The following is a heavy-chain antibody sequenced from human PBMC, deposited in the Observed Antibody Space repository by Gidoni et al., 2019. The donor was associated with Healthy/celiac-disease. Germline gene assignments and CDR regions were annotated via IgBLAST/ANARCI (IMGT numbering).Heavy chain of an antibody. CDR3: ARNIRLYYGMDV. CDR1: GGSISSYY. V-gene: IGHV4-59*01. Sequence: QVQLQESGPGLVKPSETLSLTCTVSGGSISSYYWSWIRQPPGKGLEWIGYIYYSGSTNYNPSLKSRVTISVDTSKNQFSLNLSSVTAADTAVYYCARNIRLYYGMDVWGQGTTVTVSS. D-gene: IGHD2-15*01. CDR2: IYYSGST. J-gene: IGHJ6*02.